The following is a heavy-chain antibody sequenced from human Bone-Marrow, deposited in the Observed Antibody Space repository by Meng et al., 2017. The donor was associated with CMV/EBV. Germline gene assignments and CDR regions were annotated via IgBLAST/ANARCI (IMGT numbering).Heavy chain of an antibody. CDR3: ARDGVARNNNWDWFDP. CDR2: VGGGNDG. CDR1: GFVFSEYA. V-gene: IGHV3-23*01. Sequence: SGFVFSEYAMSWVRQIPGKGLEWVAAVGGGNDGYYADSVKGRFTISRDNSKNTMYLQMNNLRVEDTALYYCARDGVARNNNWDWFDPWGQGTLVTVSS. J-gene: IGHJ5*02. D-gene: IGHD5-24*01.